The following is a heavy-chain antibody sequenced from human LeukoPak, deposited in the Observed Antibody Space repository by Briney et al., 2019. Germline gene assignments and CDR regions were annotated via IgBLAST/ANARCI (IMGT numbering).Heavy chain of an antibody. J-gene: IGHJ5*02. V-gene: IGHV4-31*03. CDR2: IYYSGST. CDR1: GGSISSGGYY. Sequence: SETLSLTCTVSGGSISSGGYYWSWIRQHPGKGLEWIGYIYYSGSTYYNPSLKSRVTISVDTSKNQFSLKPSSVTAADTAVYYCARSPSAAGASWGQGTLVTVSS. CDR3: ARSPSAAGAS. D-gene: IGHD6-13*01.